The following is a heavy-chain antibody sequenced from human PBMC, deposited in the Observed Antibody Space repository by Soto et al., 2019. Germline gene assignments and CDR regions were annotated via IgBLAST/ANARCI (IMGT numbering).Heavy chain of an antibody. CDR1: GFTFSDYY. V-gene: IGHV3-11*01. CDR2: ISSSGSTI. J-gene: IGHJ4*02. CDR3: ASSANWGFCDY. Sequence: GGSLRLSCAASGFTFSDYYMSWIRQAPGKGLEWVSYISSSGSTIYYADSVKGRFTISRDNAKNSLYLQMNSLRAEDTAVYYCASSANWGFCDYWGQGTLVTVSS. D-gene: IGHD7-27*01.